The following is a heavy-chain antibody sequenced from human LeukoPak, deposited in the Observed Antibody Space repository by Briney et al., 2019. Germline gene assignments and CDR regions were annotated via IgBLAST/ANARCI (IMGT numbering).Heavy chain of an antibody. Sequence: PGGSLRLSCAASGFTFSSYEMNWVRQSPGKGLEWVSYISSSSTYTAYADSVQGRFTISRDDAKNSLYLQITSLRAEDTAVYFCARAANTATGTPTLAIDYWGQGTLVTVSS. CDR1: GFTFSSYE. J-gene: IGHJ4*02. V-gene: IGHV3-48*03. CDR2: ISSSSTYT. CDR3: ARAANTATGTPTLAIDY. D-gene: IGHD6-13*01.